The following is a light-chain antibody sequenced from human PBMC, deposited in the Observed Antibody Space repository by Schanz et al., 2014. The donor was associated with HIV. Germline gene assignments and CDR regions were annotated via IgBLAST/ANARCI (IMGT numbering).Light chain of an antibody. CDR1: DTDIGGHDY. CDR2: EVS. CDR3: SSYAGSNNPGGYV. J-gene: IGLJ1*01. V-gene: IGLV2-8*01. Sequence: QSALTQPASVSGSPGQSITISCTGTDTDIGGHDYVSWYQQHPGKAPKLMIYEVSKRPSGVPDRFSGSKSGNTASLTVSGLQAEDEADYYCSSYAGSNNPGGYVFGTGTKLTVL.